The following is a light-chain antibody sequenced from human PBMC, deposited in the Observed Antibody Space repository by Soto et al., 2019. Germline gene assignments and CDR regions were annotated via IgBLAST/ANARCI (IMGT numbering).Light chain of an antibody. CDR3: AVWDGSLNGWV. V-gene: IGLV1-44*01. J-gene: IGLJ3*02. CDR2: SNN. CDR1: SSNIGRDA. Sequence: QSVLTQPPSASGTPGQRVTISCSGGSSNIGRDAVSWYQHFPGTAPKVLIYSNNQRTSGVPDRFSGSKSGTSASLAISGLQSEDEADYYCAVWDGSLNGWVFGGGTQLTVL.